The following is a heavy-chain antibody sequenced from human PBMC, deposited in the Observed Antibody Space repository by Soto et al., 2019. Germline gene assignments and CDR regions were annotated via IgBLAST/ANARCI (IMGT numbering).Heavy chain of an antibody. CDR2: ISWNSGSI. D-gene: IGHD2-15*01. V-gene: IGHV3-9*01. CDR1: GFTFDDYA. J-gene: IGHJ4*02. CDR3: AKSRGPHSNFDY. Sequence: PGGSLRLSCAASGFTFDDYAMHWVRQAPGKGLEWVSGISWNSGSIGYADPVKGRFTISRDNAKNSLYLQMNSLRAEDTALYYCAKSRGPHSNFDYWGQGTLVTVSS.